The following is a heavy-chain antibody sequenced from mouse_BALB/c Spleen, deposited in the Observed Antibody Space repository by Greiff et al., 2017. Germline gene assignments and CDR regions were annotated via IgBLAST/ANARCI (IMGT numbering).Heavy chain of an antibody. V-gene: IGHV3-2*02. CDR2: ISYSGST. Sequence: EVQLQQSGPGLVKPSQSLSLTCTVTGYSITSDYAWNWIRQFPGNKLEWMGYISYSGSTSYNPSLKSRISITRDTSKNQFFLQLNSVTTEDTATYYCAKIYYGYGFAYWGQGTLVTVSA. CDR3: AKIYYGYGFAY. D-gene: IGHD2-2*01. J-gene: IGHJ3*01. CDR1: GYSITSDYA.